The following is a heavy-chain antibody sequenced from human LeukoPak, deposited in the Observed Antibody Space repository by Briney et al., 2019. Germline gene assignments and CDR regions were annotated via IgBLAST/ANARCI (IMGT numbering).Heavy chain of an antibody. CDR2: ISAYNGNT. D-gene: IGHD3-22*01. V-gene: IGHV1-18*01. J-gene: IGHJ4*02. CDR3: ARGDYYDSSGYDLINS. CDR1: GYIFTNYG. Sequence: ASVKVSCKASGYIFTNYGMSWVRQAPGQGREWMGWISAYNGNTNYAQKLQGRLTMTTDTSTSTAYMEMRSLRSDDTAVYYCARGDYYDSSGYDLINSSGQGTPFTVSS.